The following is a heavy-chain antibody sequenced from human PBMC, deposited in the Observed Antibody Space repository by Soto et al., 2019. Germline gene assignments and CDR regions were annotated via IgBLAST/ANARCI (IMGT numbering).Heavy chain of an antibody. CDR2: IGKGRDT. Sequence: EVQLVESGGALVQPGGSLRLSCAASGFTFSSYDMQWVRQVTGKGLEWVSSIGKGRDTYYAGSVKGRFTISRENAKNSLYLQMSSLRAGDTAVYYCVRDPAGHGMDVWGQGTTVTVSS. CDR3: VRDPAGHGMDV. D-gene: IGHD3-10*01. J-gene: IGHJ6*02. CDR1: GFTFSSYD. V-gene: IGHV3-13*01.